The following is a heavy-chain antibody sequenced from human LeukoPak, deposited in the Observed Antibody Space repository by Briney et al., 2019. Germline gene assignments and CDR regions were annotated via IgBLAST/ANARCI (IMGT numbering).Heavy chain of an antibody. J-gene: IGHJ3*02. D-gene: IGHD3-10*01. CDR3: ARDREVGAFDI. CDR1: GGSISSGDYY. V-gene: IGHV4-30-4*02. CDR2: IYYSGST. Sequence: SETLSLTCTVSGGSISSGDYYWSWIRQPPGKGLEWIGYIYYSGSTYYNPSLKSRVTISVDTSKNQFSLKLSSVTAADTAVYYCARDREVGAFDIWGQGTMVTVSS.